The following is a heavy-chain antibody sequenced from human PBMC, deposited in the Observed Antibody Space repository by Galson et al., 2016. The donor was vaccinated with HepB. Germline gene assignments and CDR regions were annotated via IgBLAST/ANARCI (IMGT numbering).Heavy chain of an antibody. CDR3: ARYLSRYSSSRFLVPGRNYFDY. Sequence: SETLSLTCTVSGGSISGYYWSWIRQPPGMGLEWIGEINHSGITNYNPSLKSRVTISVDTSKNQFSLKLSPVTAADTALYYSARYLSRYSSSRFLVPGRNYFDYWGQGTLVTVSS. CDR1: GGSISGYY. V-gene: IGHV4-34*01. CDR2: INHSGIT. J-gene: IGHJ4*02. D-gene: IGHD6-13*01.